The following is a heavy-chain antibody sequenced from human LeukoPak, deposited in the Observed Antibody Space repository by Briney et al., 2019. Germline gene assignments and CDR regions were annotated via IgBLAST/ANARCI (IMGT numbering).Heavy chain of an antibody. D-gene: IGHD2-21*01. Sequence: SETLSLTCTVSGGPISSSSYYWGWIRQPPGKGLEWIGSIYYSGSTYYNPSLKSRVTISVDTSKNQFSLKLSSVTAADTAVYYCARLVASITSFDYWGQGTLVTVSS. J-gene: IGHJ4*02. CDR1: GGPISSSSYY. CDR3: ARLVASITSFDY. CDR2: IYYSGST. V-gene: IGHV4-39*01.